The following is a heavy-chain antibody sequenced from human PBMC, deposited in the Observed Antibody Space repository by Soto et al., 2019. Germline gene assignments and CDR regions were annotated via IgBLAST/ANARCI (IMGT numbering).Heavy chain of an antibody. CDR3: ARVGFNWNDDYYGMDV. D-gene: IGHD1-20*01. Sequence: SDPLSLTCAVYGGSFSGYYWSWIRQPPGKGLEWIGEINHSGSTNYNPSLKSRVTISVDTSKNQFSLKLSSVTAADTAVYYCARVGFNWNDDYYGMDVWGQGTTVT. CDR1: GGSFSGYY. J-gene: IGHJ6*02. CDR2: INHSGST. V-gene: IGHV4-34*01.